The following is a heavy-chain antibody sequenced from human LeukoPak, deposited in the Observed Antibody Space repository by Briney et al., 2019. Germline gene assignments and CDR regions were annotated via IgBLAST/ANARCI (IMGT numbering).Heavy chain of an antibody. CDR1: GFTFSNYW. CDR3: ARASRGEY. D-gene: IGHD3-16*01. CDR2: IKEDGSEK. V-gene: IGHV3-7*04. Sequence: GGSLRLSCAASGFTFSNYWMHWVRQAPGKGPEWVANIKEDGSEKYYVDSVRGRFTISRDNAKNSLYLQMNSLRAGDTAMYYCARASRGEYWGQGTLVTVSS. J-gene: IGHJ4*02.